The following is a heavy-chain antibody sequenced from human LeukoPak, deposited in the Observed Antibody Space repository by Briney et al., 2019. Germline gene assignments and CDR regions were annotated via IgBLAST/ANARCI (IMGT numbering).Heavy chain of an antibody. CDR1: GFTFNSYA. CDR2: VSGSGSST. D-gene: IGHD1-26*01. J-gene: IGHJ2*01. Sequence: GGSLRLSCVVSGFTFNSYAMNWVRRAPGKGLEWVSAVSGSGSSTYYADSVKGRFTISRDNSKNTLYLQMNSLRAEDTAVYYCAKSRELWTYWYFDLWGRGILVTVSS. V-gene: IGHV3-23*01. CDR3: AKSRELWTYWYFDL.